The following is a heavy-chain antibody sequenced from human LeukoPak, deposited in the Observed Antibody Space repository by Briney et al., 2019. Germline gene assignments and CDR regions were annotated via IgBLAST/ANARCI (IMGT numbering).Heavy chain of an antibody. D-gene: IGHD3-9*01. V-gene: IGHV3-11*04. CDR3: ARDSADNLD. J-gene: IGHJ4*02. CDR2: ISPSGTDI. Sequence: GGSLRLSCAVSGFTFSDSYMTWLRQAPGKGLESLSYISPSGTDISYADSVKGRFTISRDNAKNSLYLQMNSLRAEDTAVYYCARDSADNLDWGQGTLVTVSS. CDR1: GFTFSDSY.